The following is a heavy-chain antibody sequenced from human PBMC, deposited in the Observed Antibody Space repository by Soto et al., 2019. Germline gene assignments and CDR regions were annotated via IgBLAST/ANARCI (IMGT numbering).Heavy chain of an antibody. CDR1: GFTFSSYA. D-gene: IGHD1-26*01. V-gene: IGHV3-23*01. CDR2: ISSSGAHI. J-gene: IGHJ4*02. CDR3: AIVSNSENYGDY. Sequence: EVQLLESGGALVQPGGSLRLSCAASGFTFSSYAMTWVRQVPGMGLDWVSSISSSGAHIYYEDSVKGRFTISRDNSKNTLYLQMNSLRAEDTAIYYCAIVSNSENYGDYWGRGTLVTVSS.